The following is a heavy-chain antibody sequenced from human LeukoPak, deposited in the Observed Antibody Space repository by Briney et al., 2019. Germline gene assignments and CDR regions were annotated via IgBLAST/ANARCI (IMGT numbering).Heavy chain of an antibody. CDR3: ARGVEPLAANTLAY. CDR1: GFTVITND. V-gene: IGHV3-53*01. Sequence: GGSLRLSCAASGFTVITNDMTWVRQAPGKGLEWVSVLYSDGNTKYADSVQVRFTISRDNSKNTLYLEMNSLSPDDTAVYYCARGVEPLAANTLAYWGQGTLVTVSS. D-gene: IGHD1-14*01. J-gene: IGHJ4*02. CDR2: LYSDGNT.